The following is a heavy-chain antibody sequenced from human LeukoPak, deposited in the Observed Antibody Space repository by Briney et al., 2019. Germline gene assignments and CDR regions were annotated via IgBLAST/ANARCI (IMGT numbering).Heavy chain of an antibody. V-gene: IGHV3-48*04. J-gene: IGHJ3*02. CDR1: GFTFTDAW. D-gene: IGHD6-13*01. CDR3: ASRYSSSWYSAFDI. CDR2: ISSSSSTI. Sequence: QPGGSLRLSCAASGFTFTDAWLTWVRQPPGKGLEWVSYISSSSSTIYYADSVKGRFTISRDNAKNSLYLQMNSLRAEDTAVYYCASRYSSSWYSAFDIWGQGTMVTVSS.